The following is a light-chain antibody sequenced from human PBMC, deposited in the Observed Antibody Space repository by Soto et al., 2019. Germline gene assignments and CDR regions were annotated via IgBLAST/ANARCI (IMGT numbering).Light chain of an antibody. V-gene: IGKV3-20*01. CDR3: HHYDNSPPFP. CDR1: QSLSNRF. CDR2: GAS. Sequence: EIRLTQSPGTLSLSPGERAILSCRASQSLSNRFLAWYQQMPGRAPRLLIHGASIRAAGIPDRFSGSGSGTDFTLTINRLEPEDFAVYYCHHYDNSPPFPFGPGTRVDI. J-gene: IGKJ3*01.